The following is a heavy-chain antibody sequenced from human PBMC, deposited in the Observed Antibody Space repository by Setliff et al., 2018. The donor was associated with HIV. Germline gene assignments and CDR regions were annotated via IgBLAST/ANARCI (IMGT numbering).Heavy chain of an antibody. V-gene: IGHV3-21*01. D-gene: IGHD3-16*02. J-gene: IGHJ1*01. CDR2: ISSGGGFI. Sequence: PGGSLRLSCATSRFSFSTFWMTWVRQTPGKGLEWVSCISSGGGFIYYADSVKGRFTISRDSAKNSVYLQMNSLRAEDTAVYYCARDSGPYYDYVWGTYRPEYFQHWGQGTLVTVSS. CDR3: ARDSGPYYDYVWGTYRPEYFQH. CDR1: RFSFSTFW.